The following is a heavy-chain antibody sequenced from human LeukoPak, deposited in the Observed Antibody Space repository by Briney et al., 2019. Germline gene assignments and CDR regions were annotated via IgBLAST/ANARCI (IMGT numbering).Heavy chain of an antibody. Sequence: PSEILSLTCTVSGGSISSYYWSWIRQPAGKGLEWIGRIYTSGSTNYNPSLKSRVTMSVDTSKNQFSLKLSSVTAADTAVYYCASSGTTVSLDVWGKGTTVTVSS. CDR2: IYTSGST. J-gene: IGHJ6*04. CDR1: GGSISSYY. D-gene: IGHD4-11*01. CDR3: ASSGTTVSLDV. V-gene: IGHV4-4*07.